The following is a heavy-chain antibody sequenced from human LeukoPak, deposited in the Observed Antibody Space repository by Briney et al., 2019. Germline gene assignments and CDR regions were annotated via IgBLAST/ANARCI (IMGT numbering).Heavy chain of an antibody. V-gene: IGHV4-4*07. Sequence: PSETLSLTCAVYGGSFSGYYWSWIRQPPGKGLEWIGRIYTSGSTNYNPSLKSRVTMSVDTSKNQFSLKLSSVTAADTAVYYCARDRYYYDSSGYRIFDYWGQGTLVTVSS. D-gene: IGHD3-22*01. CDR2: IYTSGST. CDR3: ARDRYYYDSSGYRIFDY. CDR1: GGSFSGYY. J-gene: IGHJ4*02.